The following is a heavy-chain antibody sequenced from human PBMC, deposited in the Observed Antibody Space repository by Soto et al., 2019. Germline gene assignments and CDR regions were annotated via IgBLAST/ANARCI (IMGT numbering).Heavy chain of an antibody. CDR1: GGTFSRYA. D-gene: IGHD2-15*01. Sequence: QVQLVQSGAEVKKPGSSVKVSCKASGGTFSRYAINWVRQAPGHGLKWMGGIIPLFGTAKYAQKFQGRVTITAHESTSTAHMELRSLRPEDTAVYYCARDYGHDCSGGNCYFYFWGQGTLVTVSS. V-gene: IGHV1-69*01. CDR2: IIPLFGTA. CDR3: ARDYGHDCSGGNCYFYF. J-gene: IGHJ4*02.